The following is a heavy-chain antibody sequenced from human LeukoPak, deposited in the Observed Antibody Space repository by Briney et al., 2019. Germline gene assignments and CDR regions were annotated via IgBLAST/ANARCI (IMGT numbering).Heavy chain of an antibody. J-gene: IGHJ4*02. CDR3: VTRVKSTGDY. CDR1: GFTFSNYW. Sequence: GGSLRLSCAASGFTFSNYWMTWVRQAPGKGLEWVASIKQDGSEQYYVDSVKGRFTISRDNAKNSLYLQMNSLKTEDTALYYCVTRVKSTGDYWGQGTLVTVSS. CDR2: IKQDGSEQ. V-gene: IGHV3-7*05. D-gene: IGHD1-1*01.